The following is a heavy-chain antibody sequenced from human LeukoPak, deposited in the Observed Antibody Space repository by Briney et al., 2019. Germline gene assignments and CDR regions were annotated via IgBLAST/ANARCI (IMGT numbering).Heavy chain of an antibody. J-gene: IGHJ4*02. D-gene: IGHD4-17*01. CDR2: MNPNSGNT. CDR1: GYTFTSYD. V-gene: IGHV1-8*03. CDR3: ARVLYGDPYYFDY. Sequence: EASVKVSCKASGYTFTSYDINWVRQATGQGLEWMGWMNPNSGNTGYAQKFQGRVTITRNTSISTAYMELSSLRSEDTAVYYCARVLYGDPYYFDYWGQGTLVTVSS.